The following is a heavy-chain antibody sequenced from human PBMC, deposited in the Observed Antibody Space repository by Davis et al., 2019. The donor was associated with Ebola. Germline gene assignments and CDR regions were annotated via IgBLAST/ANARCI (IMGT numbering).Heavy chain of an antibody. V-gene: IGHV4-59*11. Sequence: SETLSLTCAVYGGSFSGHYWSWIRQPPGKGLEWIGYIYYSGSTNYNPSLKSRVTISVDTSKNQFSLKLSSVTAADTAVYYCARGGIAVAGLLDVWGKGTTVTVSS. CDR2: IYYSGST. CDR1: GGSFSGHY. J-gene: IGHJ6*04. D-gene: IGHD6-19*01. CDR3: ARGGIAVAGLLDV.